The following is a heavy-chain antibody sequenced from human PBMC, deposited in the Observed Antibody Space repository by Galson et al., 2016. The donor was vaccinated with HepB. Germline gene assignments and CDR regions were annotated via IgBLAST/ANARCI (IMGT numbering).Heavy chain of an antibody. V-gene: IGHV5-51*01. CDR1: GYTFTSYW. J-gene: IGHJ5*02. CDR3: ARRLCSSSSCYSGWLDP. D-gene: IGHD2-2*02. Sequence: QSGAEVKKPGESLKISCKASGYTFTSYWIGWVRQMPGKGLEWMGFIYPGDSDSMYSPSLQGQVTISADNSISTAYLQWSSLKASDTAIYYCARRLCSSSSCYSGWLDPWGQGTLVTVSS. CDR2: IYPGDSDS.